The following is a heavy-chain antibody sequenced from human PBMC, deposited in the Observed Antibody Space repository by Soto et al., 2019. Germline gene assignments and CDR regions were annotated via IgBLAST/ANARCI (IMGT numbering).Heavy chain of an antibody. CDR3: ATSGGGWYLY. CDR1: GYTFSSYD. D-gene: IGHD6-19*01. Sequence: QVQLVQSGAEVKKPGASVKVSCKASGYTFSSYDINWVRQATGQGLEWMGWLNPNSGDTGYAQKFQGRVTLTRNTSINTAYIERSSVTSDDTAVYYCATSGGGWYLYWGQGTLVTVSS. CDR2: LNPNSGDT. V-gene: IGHV1-8*01. J-gene: IGHJ4*02.